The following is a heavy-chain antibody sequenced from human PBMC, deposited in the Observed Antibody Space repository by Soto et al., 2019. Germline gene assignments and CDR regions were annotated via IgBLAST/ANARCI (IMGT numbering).Heavy chain of an antibody. V-gene: IGHV4-39*01. CDR1: GGSISSSSYY. CDR3: ARQRTYYDFWSGDAFDI. D-gene: IGHD3-3*01. CDR2: IYYSGST. Sequence: ASETLSLTCTVSGGSISSSSYYWGWIRQPPGKGLEWIGSIYYSGSTYYNPSLKSRVTISVDTSKNQFSLKLSSVTAADTAVYYCARQRTYYDFWSGDAFDIWGQGTMVTVSS. J-gene: IGHJ3*02.